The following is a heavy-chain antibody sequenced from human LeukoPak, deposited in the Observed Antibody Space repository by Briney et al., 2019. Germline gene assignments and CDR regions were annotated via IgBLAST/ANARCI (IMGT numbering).Heavy chain of an antibody. CDR1: GSTFSSYV. D-gene: IGHD3-10*02. Sequence: PGGSLRLSCAASGSTFSSYVMHWVRQAPGKGLEWVAIISYDGSNEYYADSVKGRFTISRDNSKNTLYLQMNSLSAEDTAVYYCVKDVLFAVGDAFDIWGQGTMVTVSS. CDR2: ISYDGSNE. J-gene: IGHJ3*02. V-gene: IGHV3-30*04. CDR3: VKDVLFAVGDAFDI.